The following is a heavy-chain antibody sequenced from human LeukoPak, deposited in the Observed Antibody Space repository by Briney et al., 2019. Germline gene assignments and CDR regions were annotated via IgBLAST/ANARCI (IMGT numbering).Heavy chain of an antibody. D-gene: IGHD5-12*01. CDR1: GYIFTGYA. V-gene: IGHV1-2*02. J-gene: IGHJ4*02. CDR3: AKKVRGPSHPLDF. Sequence: ASVKVSCKASGYIFTGYAIQWVRQAPGQGLEWMGWINPEKRDTGYAHKFQGRVTMTSDTSISTAYMELSSLRSDDTAVYYCAKKVRGPSHPLDFWGQGTLVTVSS. CDR2: INPEKRDT.